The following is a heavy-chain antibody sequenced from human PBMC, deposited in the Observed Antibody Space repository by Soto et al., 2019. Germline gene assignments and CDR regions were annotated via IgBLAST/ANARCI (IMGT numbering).Heavy chain of an antibody. CDR2: IYYSGST. Sequence: QVQLQESGPGLVKPSQTLSLTCTVSGGSISSGGYYWSWIRQHPGKGLEWIGYIYYSGSTYYNPSLTSRVTISVDTSKNQFSLKLSSVTAADTAVYYCAITRGDYLHWYFDLWGRGTLVTVSS. CDR1: GGSISSGGYY. CDR3: AITRGDYLHWYFDL. D-gene: IGHD4-17*01. V-gene: IGHV4-31*03. J-gene: IGHJ2*01.